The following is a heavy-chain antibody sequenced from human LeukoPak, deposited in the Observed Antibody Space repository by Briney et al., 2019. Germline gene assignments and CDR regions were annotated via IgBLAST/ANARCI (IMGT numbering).Heavy chain of an antibody. D-gene: IGHD3-10*01. CDR3: ARRRGSSWRYYYYMDV. Sequence: GGSLRLSCAASGFTFSSYEMNWVRQAPGKGLEWVSYISSSGSTIYYADSVKGRFTISRDNAKNSLYLQMNSLRAADTAVYYCARRRGSSWRYYYYMDVWGKGTTVTISS. CDR2: ISSSGSTI. CDR1: GFTFSSYE. J-gene: IGHJ6*03. V-gene: IGHV3-48*03.